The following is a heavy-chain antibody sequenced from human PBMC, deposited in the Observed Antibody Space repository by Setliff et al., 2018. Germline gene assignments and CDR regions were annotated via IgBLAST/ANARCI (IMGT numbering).Heavy chain of an antibody. Sequence: ASVKVSCKASGGTFRTDGFNWVRQAPGQGLEWMGWISSYNDNTKSAQKFQGRITMTTDTATTTSYMELRSLRSDDTAVYYCARSRDSGFYHQRDAYDIWGQGTMVTVSS. V-gene: IGHV1-18*01. CDR1: GGTFRTDG. CDR2: ISSYNDNT. J-gene: IGHJ3*02. D-gene: IGHD1-26*01. CDR3: ARSRDSGFYHQRDAYDI.